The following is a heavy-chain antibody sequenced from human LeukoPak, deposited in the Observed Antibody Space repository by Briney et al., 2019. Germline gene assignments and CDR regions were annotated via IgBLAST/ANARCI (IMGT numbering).Heavy chain of an antibody. D-gene: IGHD4-11*01. Sequence: LGESLKISCKASGYSFATFWIAWVRQMPGKGLEWMGIIYPGGSDTRYSSSFQGQVTISADKSISTAYLQWSSLKASDTAVYYCARRADVYSKAFDIWGQGTIVTVSS. CDR1: GYSFATFW. CDR2: IYPGGSDT. J-gene: IGHJ3*02. CDR3: ARRADVYSKAFDI. V-gene: IGHV5-51*01.